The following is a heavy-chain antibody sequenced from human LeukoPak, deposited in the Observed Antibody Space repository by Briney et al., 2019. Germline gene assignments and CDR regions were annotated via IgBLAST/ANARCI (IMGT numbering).Heavy chain of an antibody. CDR3: ARDLPYSYGDDFDY. CDR1: GYTFTGYY. D-gene: IGHD5-18*01. V-gene: IGHV1-2*02. CDR2: INPNSGGT. Sequence: ASVKVSCKASGYTFTGYYMHWVRQAPGQGLEWMGWINPNSGGTNYAQKFQGRVTMTRDTSISTAYMELSRLRSDGTAVYYCARDLPYSYGDDFDYWGQGTLVTVSS. J-gene: IGHJ4*02.